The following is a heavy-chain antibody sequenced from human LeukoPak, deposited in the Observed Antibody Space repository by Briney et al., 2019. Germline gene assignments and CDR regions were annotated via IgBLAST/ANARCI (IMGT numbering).Heavy chain of an antibody. J-gene: IGHJ5*02. D-gene: IGHD3-22*01. CDR1: GFTVSSNY. V-gene: IGHV3-53*05. CDR3: ARDGYYYDSSGYRNWFDP. CDR2: IYSGGST. Sequence: PGGSLRLSCAASGFTVSSNYMSWVRQAPGKGLEWVSVIYSGGSTYYADSVKGRFTISRDNSKNTLYLQMNSLRAEDTAVYYCARDGYYYDSSGYRNWFDPWGQGTLVTVSS.